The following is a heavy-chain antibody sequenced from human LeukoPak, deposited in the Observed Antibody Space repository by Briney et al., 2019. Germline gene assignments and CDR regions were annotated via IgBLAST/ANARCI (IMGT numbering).Heavy chain of an antibody. J-gene: IGHJ4*02. D-gene: IGHD2-15*01. CDR1: GGTFSSYA. CDR3: TRGGAGWDY. V-gene: IGHV1-69*05. CDR2: IIPMFATP. Sequence: GASVKVPCKASGGTFSSYAVSWVRQAPGQGLEWLGGIIPMFATPNYAQKFQGRVTITTDESTSIAYMELSSLRSEDTAVYYCTRGGAGWDYWGQGTLVTVSS.